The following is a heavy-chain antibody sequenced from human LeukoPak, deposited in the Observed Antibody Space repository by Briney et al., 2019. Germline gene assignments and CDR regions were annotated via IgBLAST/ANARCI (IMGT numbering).Heavy chain of an antibody. J-gene: IGHJ5*02. D-gene: IGHD3-16*01. CDR1: GGSISSGGYS. CDR3: VRHYGP. V-gene: IGHV4-30-2*01. CDR2: IYHSGST. Sequence: SETLSLTCAVSGGSISSGGYSWSWIRQPPGKGLEWIGYIYHSGSTYYNPSLKSRVTISVDRSKNQFSLKLNSVTAADTAVYYCVRHYGPWGQGTLVTVSS.